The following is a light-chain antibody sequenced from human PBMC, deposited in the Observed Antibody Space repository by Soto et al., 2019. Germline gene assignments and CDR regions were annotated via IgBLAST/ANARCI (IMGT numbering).Light chain of an antibody. Sequence: QSVLTQPPSASGTPGQRVAISCSGSSSNIGRNTVHWYQQLPGTAPKLLIYGNNLRPSGVPDRFSGAKSATSASLAISGLQSEDEADDYCAAWDDSLSGVVFGGGTKRTVL. CDR2: GNN. CDR1: SSNIGRNT. V-gene: IGLV1-44*01. CDR3: AAWDDSLSGVV. J-gene: IGLJ2*01.